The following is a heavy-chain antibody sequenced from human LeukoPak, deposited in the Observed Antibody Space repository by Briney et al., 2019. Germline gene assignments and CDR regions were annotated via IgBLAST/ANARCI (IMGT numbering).Heavy chain of an antibody. CDR2: IRHDGSKK. J-gene: IGHJ6*03. CDR3: VKGQHFSSPYYYMYV. D-gene: IGHD2/OR15-2a*01. Sequence: PGGSLRLSCAVSGFTFSNYGMYWVRQAPGKGLEWVAYIRHDGSKKYYADSVKGRFTISRDNARNMLYLQVNSLGAEDMAVYHCVKGQHFSSPYYYMYVWGRGTTVTVSS. CDR1: GFTFSNYG. V-gene: IGHV3-30*02.